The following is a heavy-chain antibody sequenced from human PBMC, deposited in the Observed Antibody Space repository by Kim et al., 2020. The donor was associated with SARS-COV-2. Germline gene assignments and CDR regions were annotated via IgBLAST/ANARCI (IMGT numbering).Heavy chain of an antibody. V-gene: IGHV7-4-1*02. J-gene: IGHJ3*01. CDR1: GYTFTTFA. CDR2: INTNTGNP. Sequence: ASVKVSCKASGYTFTTFAVNWVRQAPGQGLEWMGGINTNTGNPTYARDFTGRFVFSLDTSVSTAYLQISSLTTEDTAVYYCARGASITAFGVVLTYDAFNLWGQGTVVIVSS. D-gene: IGHD3-3*01. CDR3: ARGASITAFGVVLTYDAFNL.